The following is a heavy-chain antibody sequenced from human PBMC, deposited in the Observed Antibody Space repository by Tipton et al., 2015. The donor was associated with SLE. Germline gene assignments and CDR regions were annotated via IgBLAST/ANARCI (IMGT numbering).Heavy chain of an antibody. CDR2: NGYLYYRENI. CDR1: GGSLGMYY. V-gene: IGHV4-59*12. CDR3: TRHSMTWLYGFDI. D-gene: IGHD2-8*01. J-gene: IGHJ3*02. Sequence: TLSLTCSVSGGSLGMYYWSWFRQPPGKGLEWIGFNGYLYYRENIQYAPSLKSRVTISVDKSKDQLSLNLNSVTAADTAVYHCTRHSMTWLYGFDIWGQGTMVIVSS.